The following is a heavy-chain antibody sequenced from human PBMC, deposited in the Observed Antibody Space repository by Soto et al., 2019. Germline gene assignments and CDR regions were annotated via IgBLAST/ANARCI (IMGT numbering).Heavy chain of an antibody. J-gene: IGHJ3*02. V-gene: IGHV3-30-3*01. CDR3: ARDSGITMIVVVITSNAFEI. CDR1: GFTYSSYA. CDR2: ISYDGSNK. D-gene: IGHD3-22*01. Sequence: XGSLRLSCAASGFTYSSYAMHWVRQAPGKGLDWVAVISYDGSNKYYADSVKGRFTISRDNSKNTLYLQMNSLRAEDTAVYYCARDSGITMIVVVITSNAFEIWGQGTMVTVSS.